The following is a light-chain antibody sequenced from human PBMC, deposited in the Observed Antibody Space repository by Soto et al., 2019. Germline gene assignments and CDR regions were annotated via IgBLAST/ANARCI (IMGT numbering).Light chain of an antibody. CDR2: LNSDGSH. CDR1: SGHSSYA. V-gene: IGLV4-69*01. Sequence: QLVLTQSPSTSASLGASVKLTCTLSSGHSSYAIAWHQQQPEKGPRFLMKLNSDGSHNKGDEIPDRFSGSSSGAERYLTISSLQSEDEADYYCQTWGTGILVFGTGTKVNVL. J-gene: IGLJ1*01. CDR3: QTWGTGILV.